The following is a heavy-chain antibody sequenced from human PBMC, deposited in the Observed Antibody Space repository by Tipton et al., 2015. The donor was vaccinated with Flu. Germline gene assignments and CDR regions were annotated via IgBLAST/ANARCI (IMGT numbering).Heavy chain of an antibody. CDR3: ARESVDPDSSSVRYFSYGMDV. J-gene: IGHJ6*02. V-gene: IGHV1-18*01. D-gene: IGHD6-6*01. CDR1: GYTFTSYG. CDR2: ISAYNGNT. Sequence: QVQLVQSGAEVKKPGASVKVSCKASGYTFTSYGISWVRQAPGQGLEWMGWISAYNGNTNYAQKLQGRVTMTTDTSTSTAYMELRSLRSDDTAVYSCARESVDPDSSSVRYFSYGMDVWGQGTTVTVSS.